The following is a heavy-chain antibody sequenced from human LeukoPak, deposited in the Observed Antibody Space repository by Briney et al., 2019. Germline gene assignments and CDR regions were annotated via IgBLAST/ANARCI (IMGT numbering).Heavy chain of an antibody. CDR2: ISGSGGST. CDR3: ASLLRYLYYFDY. J-gene: IGHJ4*02. Sequence: PGGSLRLSCAASGFTFSDYSMNWVRQTPRKGLEWVSCISGSGGSTYYADSVRGRFTISRDNSKNTLYLQMKSLRAEDTAVYHCASLLRYLYYFDYCGQGTLVTVSS. CDR1: GFTFSDYS. V-gene: IGHV3-23*01. D-gene: IGHD3-9*01.